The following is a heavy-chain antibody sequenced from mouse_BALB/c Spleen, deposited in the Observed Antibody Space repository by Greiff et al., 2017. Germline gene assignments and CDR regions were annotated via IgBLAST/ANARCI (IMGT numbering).Heavy chain of an antibody. CDR2: ISYSGST. Sequence: DVKLQESGPGLVKPSQSLSLTCTVTGYSITSDYAWNWIRQFPGNKLEWMGYISYSGSTSYNPSLKSRISITRDTSKNQFFLQLNSVTTEDTATYYCARGLRSWFAYWGQGTLVTVSA. CDR1: GYSITSDYA. J-gene: IGHJ3*01. V-gene: IGHV3-2*02. D-gene: IGHD2-2*01. CDR3: ARGLRSWFAY.